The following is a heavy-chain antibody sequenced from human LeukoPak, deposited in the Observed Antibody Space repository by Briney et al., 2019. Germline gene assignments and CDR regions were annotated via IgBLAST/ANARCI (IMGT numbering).Heavy chain of an antibody. J-gene: IGHJ4*02. CDR2: IYTSGST. Sequence: SETLSLTCTVSGGSISSGSYYWSWIRQPAGKGLEWIGRIYTSGSTNYNPSLKRRVTISVDTSKHQFSLKLSSVTAADTAVYYCARDGGGRSSWTFDYWGQGTLVTVSS. CDR3: ARDGGGRSSWTFDY. V-gene: IGHV4-61*02. CDR1: GGSISSGSYY. D-gene: IGHD6-13*01.